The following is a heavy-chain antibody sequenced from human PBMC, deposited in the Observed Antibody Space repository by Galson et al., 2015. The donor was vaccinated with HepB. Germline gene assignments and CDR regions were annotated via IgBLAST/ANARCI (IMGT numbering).Heavy chain of an antibody. Sequence: SAKVSCKASGYTFTSYGISWVRQAPGQGLEWMGWISAYNGNTNYAQKLQGRVTMTTDTSTSTAYMELRSLRSDDTAVYYCARGEGYCSSTSCLPFDYWGQGTLVTVSS. V-gene: IGHV1-18*01. CDR2: ISAYNGNT. D-gene: IGHD2-2*01. CDR3: ARGEGYCSSTSCLPFDY. CDR1: GYTFTSYG. J-gene: IGHJ4*02.